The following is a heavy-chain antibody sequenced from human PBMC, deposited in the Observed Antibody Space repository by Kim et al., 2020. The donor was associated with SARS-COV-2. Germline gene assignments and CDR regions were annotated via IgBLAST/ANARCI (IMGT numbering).Heavy chain of an antibody. CDR3: ARNNPQDSAGGMDV. D-gene: IGHD2-15*01. CDR2: INHSGST. Sequence: SETLSLTCAVYGGSFSGYYWSWIRQPPGKGLEWIGEINHSGSTNYNPSLKSRVTISVDTSKNQFSLKLSSVTAADTAVYYCARNNPQDSAGGMDVWGQGTTVTVSS. CDR1: GGSFSGYY. V-gene: IGHV4-34*01. J-gene: IGHJ6*02.